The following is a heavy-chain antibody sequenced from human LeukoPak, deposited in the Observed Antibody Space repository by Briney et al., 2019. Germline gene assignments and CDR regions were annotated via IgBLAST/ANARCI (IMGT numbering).Heavy chain of an antibody. V-gene: IGHV4-39*07. CDR3: ARVYYYYYYMDV. CDR1: GGSISSSSYY. CDR2: IYYSGST. Sequence: PSETLSLTCTVSGGSISSSSYYWGWIRQPPGKGLEWIGNIYYSGSTYYNPSLKSRVTISVDTSKNQFSLKLSSVTAADTAVYNCARVYYYYYYMDVWGKGTTVTVSS. J-gene: IGHJ6*03.